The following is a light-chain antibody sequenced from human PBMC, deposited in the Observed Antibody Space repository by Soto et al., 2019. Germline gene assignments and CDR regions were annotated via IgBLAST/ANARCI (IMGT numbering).Light chain of an antibody. Sequence: QSVLTQPPSASGTPGQRVTISCSGSRSNIGSNYVYWYQQLPGTAPKLLIYSNDQRPSGVPDRFSGSKSGTSASLASSGLRSEDEADYYCAAWDDSLSGPVFGGGTK. CDR3: AAWDDSLSGPV. CDR2: SND. CDR1: RSNIGSNY. J-gene: IGLJ3*02. V-gene: IGLV1-47*02.